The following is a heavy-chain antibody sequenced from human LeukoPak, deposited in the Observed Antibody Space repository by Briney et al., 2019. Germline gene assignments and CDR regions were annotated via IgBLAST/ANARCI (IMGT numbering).Heavy chain of an antibody. CDR3: AELGITMIGGV. D-gene: IGHD3-10*02. CDR1: GFTFNRYG. CDR2: ISSSGSTI. Sequence: GGSLTLSCAASGFTFNRYGMSWVRQAPGKGLEWVSYISSSGSTIYYADSVKGRFTISRDNAKNSLYLQMNSLRAEDTAVYYCAELGITMIGGVWGKGTTVTISS. J-gene: IGHJ6*04. V-gene: IGHV3-48*03.